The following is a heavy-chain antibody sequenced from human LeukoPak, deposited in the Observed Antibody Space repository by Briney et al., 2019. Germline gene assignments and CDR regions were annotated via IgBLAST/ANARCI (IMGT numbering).Heavy chain of an antibody. CDR1: GFTFSSYW. Sequence: HPGGSLRLSCAASGFTFSSYWMSWVRQAPGKGLEWVSAISGSGGSTYYADSVKGRFTISRDNSKNTLYLQMNSLRAEDTAVYYCAKGGPYGGNHYYFDYWGQGTLVTVSS. V-gene: IGHV3-23*01. CDR2: ISGSGGST. CDR3: AKGGPYGGNHYYFDY. J-gene: IGHJ4*02. D-gene: IGHD4-23*01.